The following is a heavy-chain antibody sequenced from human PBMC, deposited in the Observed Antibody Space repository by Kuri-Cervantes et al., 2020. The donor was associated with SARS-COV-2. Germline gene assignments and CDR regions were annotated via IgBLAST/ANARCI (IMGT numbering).Heavy chain of an antibody. D-gene: IGHD4-23*01. J-gene: IGHJ4*02. CDR2: IKQGGSEK. V-gene: IGHV3-7*01. CDR3: ATPAPEYGGNSGGWVF. Sequence: GSLRLSCAASGFTFSSYWMSWVRQAPGKGLEWVANIKQGGSEKYYVDSVKGRFTISRDNAKNSLYLQMNSLRAEDTAVYYCATPAPEYGGNSGGWVFWGQGTLVTVSS. CDR1: GFTFSSYW.